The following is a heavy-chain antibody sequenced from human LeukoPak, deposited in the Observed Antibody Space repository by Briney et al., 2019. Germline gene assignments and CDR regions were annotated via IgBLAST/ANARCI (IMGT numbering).Heavy chain of an antibody. J-gene: IGHJ4*02. Sequence: GGSLRLSCAASGFTFSSYSMNWVRQAPGKGLEWVSSISSSSSYIYYADSVKGRFTISRDNAKNSLYLQMNSLRAEDTAVYYCARDLGEYQLLSVYWGQGTLVTVSS. CDR3: ARDLGEYQLLSVY. CDR2: ISSSSSYI. V-gene: IGHV3-21*01. D-gene: IGHD2-2*01. CDR1: GFTFSSYS.